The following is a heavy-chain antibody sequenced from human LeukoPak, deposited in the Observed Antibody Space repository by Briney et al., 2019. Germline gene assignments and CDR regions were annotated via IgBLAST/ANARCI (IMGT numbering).Heavy chain of an antibody. Sequence: GASVEVSCKASGYSFNSQGMNWVRQAPGQGLEWMGWINTDSGNPTYAQGFTGRFVFSLDSSVSTAYLQISNLMPEDTAKYYCAREILRFDIWGQGTMVIVSS. CDR2: INTDSGNP. CDR1: GYSFNSQG. J-gene: IGHJ3*02. CDR3: AREILRFDI. V-gene: IGHV7-4-1*02.